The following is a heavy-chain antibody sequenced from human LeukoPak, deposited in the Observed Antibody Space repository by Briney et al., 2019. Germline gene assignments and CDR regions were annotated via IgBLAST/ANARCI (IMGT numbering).Heavy chain of an antibody. CDR3: ARMAVAGTLIDY. V-gene: IGHV4-59*01. Sequence: SATLSHTCTVSGGSISSYYWSRIRQPPGKGLEWIGYIYYSGSTNYNPSLKSRVTISVDTSKNQFSLKLSSVTAADTAVYYCARMAVAGTLIDYWGQGTLVTVSS. D-gene: IGHD6-19*01. J-gene: IGHJ4*02. CDR1: GGSISSYY. CDR2: IYYSGST.